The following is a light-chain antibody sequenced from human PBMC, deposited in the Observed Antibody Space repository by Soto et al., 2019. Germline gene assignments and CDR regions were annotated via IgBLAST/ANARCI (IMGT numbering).Light chain of an antibody. Sequence: DIQMTPSPPCMSESXGHGITIPXXASQSVSGWLAWYQQKPGKAPNLLMYDASTLERGVPSRLSGTGSGTEFTLTISRLQPDDFATYYCQQYHRSSITFGQGTRLEIK. J-gene: IGKJ5*01. V-gene: IGKV1-5*01. CDR2: DAS. CDR3: QQYHRSSIT. CDR1: QSVSGW.